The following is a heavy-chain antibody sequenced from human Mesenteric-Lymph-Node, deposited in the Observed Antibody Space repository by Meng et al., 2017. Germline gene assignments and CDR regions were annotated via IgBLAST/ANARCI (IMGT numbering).Heavy chain of an antibody. CDR3: ARGGPPYDFWSGYSRDNWFDP. CDR2: ISAYNGNT. J-gene: IGHJ5*02. V-gene: IGHV1-18*01. CDR1: GGTFSSYT. D-gene: IGHD3-3*01. Sequence: ASVKVSCKASGGTFSSYTISWVRQAPGQGLEWMGWISAYNGNTNYAQKLQGRVTMTTDTSTSTAYMELRSLRSDDTAVYYCARGGPPYDFWSGYSRDNWFDPWGQGTLVTVSS.